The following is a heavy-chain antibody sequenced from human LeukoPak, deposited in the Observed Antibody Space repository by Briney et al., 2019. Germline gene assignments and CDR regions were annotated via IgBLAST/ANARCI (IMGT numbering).Heavy chain of an antibody. CDR1: GFTFSDYY. V-gene: IGHV3-11*01. J-gene: IGHJ5*02. D-gene: IGHD2-2*01. Sequence: GGSLRLSCAASGFTFSDYYMSWIRQAPGKGLEWVSYISSSGSTIYYADSVKGRFTISRDNAKNSPYLQMNSLRAEDTAVYYCARVRYCSSTSCMRGTNWFDPWGQGTLVTVSS. CDR3: ARVRYCSSTSCMRGTNWFDP. CDR2: ISSSGSTI.